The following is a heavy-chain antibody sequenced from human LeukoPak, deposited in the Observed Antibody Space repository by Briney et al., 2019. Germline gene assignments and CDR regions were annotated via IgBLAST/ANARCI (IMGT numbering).Heavy chain of an antibody. CDR2: INPNSGGT. CDR1: GYTFTGYY. Sequence: ASVKVSCKASGYTFTGYYIHWVRQAPGQGLEWMGWINPNSGGTNYAQKFQGRVTMTRDTSISTAYLELSRLRSDDTAVYYCARGSMACSSTSCYYGGHWFDPWGQGTLVTVSS. J-gene: IGHJ5*02. D-gene: IGHD2-2*01. V-gene: IGHV1-2*02. CDR3: ARGSMACSSTSCYYGGHWFDP.